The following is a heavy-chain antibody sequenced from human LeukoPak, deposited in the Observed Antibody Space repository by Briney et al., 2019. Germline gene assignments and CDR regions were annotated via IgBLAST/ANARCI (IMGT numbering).Heavy chain of an antibody. D-gene: IGHD3-22*01. J-gene: IGHJ4*02. CDR2: IWDDGSDK. Sequence: GRSLRLSCVASGFTFTNHGMHWVRQAPGKGLEWVASIWDDGSDKYSADSVRGRFTISRDNSKNTLYLQMNSLRAEDTAVYYCARDDSSGYYYDYWGQGTLVTVSS. CDR1: GFTFTNHG. V-gene: IGHV3-33*08. CDR3: ARDDSSGYYYDY.